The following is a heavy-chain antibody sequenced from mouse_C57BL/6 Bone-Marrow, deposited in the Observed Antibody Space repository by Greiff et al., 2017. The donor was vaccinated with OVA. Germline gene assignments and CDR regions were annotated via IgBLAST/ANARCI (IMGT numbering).Heavy chain of an antibody. Sequence: EVKLMESGAELVRPGASVKLSCTASGFNIKDDYMHWVKQRPEQGLEWIGWIDPENGDTEYASKFQGKATITADTSSNTAYLQLSSLTSEDTAVYYCTRPSYYAMDYWGQGTSVTVSS. J-gene: IGHJ4*01. CDR1: GFNIKDDY. CDR3: TRPSYYAMDY. CDR2: IDPENGDT. V-gene: IGHV14-4*01.